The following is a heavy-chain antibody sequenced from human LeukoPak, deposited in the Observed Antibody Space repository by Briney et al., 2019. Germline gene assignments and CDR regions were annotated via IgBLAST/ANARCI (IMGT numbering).Heavy chain of an antibody. V-gene: IGHV4-34*01. Sequence: SETLSLTCAVYGGSFSGYYWSWIRQPPGKGLEWIGEINHSGSTNYNPSLKSRVTISVDTSKNQFSLKLSSVTAVDTAVYYCAISSYCSSTSCSTFDYWGQGTLVTVSS. CDR2: INHSGST. CDR3: AISSYCSSTSCSTFDY. D-gene: IGHD2-2*01. J-gene: IGHJ4*02. CDR1: GGSFSGYY.